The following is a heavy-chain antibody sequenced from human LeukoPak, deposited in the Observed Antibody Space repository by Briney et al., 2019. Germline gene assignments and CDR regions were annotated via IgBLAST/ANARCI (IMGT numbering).Heavy chain of an antibody. CDR1: GFTFSSYS. J-gene: IGHJ4*02. CDR3: ARAGNYYGSGSHYYFDY. V-gene: IGHV3-7*01. CDR2: IKQDGSEK. D-gene: IGHD3-10*01. Sequence: GGSLRLSCAASGFTFSSYSMNWVRQAPGKGLEWVANIKQDGSEKYYVDSVKGRFTISRDNAKNSLYLQMNSLRAEDTAVYYCARAGNYYGSGSHYYFDYWGQGTLVTVSS.